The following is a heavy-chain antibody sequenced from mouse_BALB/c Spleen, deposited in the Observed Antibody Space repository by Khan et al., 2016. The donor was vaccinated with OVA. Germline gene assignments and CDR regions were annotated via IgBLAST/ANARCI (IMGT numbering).Heavy chain of an antibody. CDR2: VSYSGST. D-gene: IGHD1-2*01. V-gene: IGHV3-2*02. CDR3: ARRHYYGHWYFDV. Sequence: EVQLQESGPGLVKPSQSLSLTCTVTGYSITTDYAWNWIRQFPGNKLEWMGYVSYSGSTSYNPSLKSRFSITRDTSKNQFFLQLNSVTTEDTATYYCARRHYYGHWYFDVWGAGTTVTVSS. J-gene: IGHJ1*01. CDR1: GYSITTDYA.